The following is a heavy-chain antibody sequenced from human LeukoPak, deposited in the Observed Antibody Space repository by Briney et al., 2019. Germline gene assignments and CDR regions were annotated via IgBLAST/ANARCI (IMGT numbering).Heavy chain of an antibody. CDR2: ISGSGGNT. V-gene: IGHV3-23*01. CDR3: VKEDQYCGSTGCHTVGFDY. CDR1: AFTFSNYA. D-gene: IGHD2-2*02. Sequence: GGSLRLSCAASAFTFSNYAMGWVRQAPGKGLEWVSAISGSGGNTYYADSVKGRFTISRDNSKNTLYLQMNSLRAEDTAIYYCVKEDQYCGSTGCHTVGFDYWGQGTLVTVSS. J-gene: IGHJ4*02.